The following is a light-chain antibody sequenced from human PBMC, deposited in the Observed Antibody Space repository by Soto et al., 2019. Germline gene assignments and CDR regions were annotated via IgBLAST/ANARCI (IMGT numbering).Light chain of an antibody. CDR2: AAS. CDR3: LPHNTYPFT. CDR1: QGIGIY. J-gene: IGKJ3*01. V-gene: IGKV1-17*01. Sequence: DIQMTQSPSSLSASVGDRVTITCRASQGIGIYLGWYQQKPGKAHKRLIYAASSLEGGVPSRFSGSGSGTEITLTTSVQQPEGFAPHYCLPHNTYPFTFGPGTKVDIK.